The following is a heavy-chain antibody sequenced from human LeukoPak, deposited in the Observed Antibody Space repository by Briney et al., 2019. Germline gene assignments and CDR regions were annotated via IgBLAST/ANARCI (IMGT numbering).Heavy chain of an antibody. CDR3: AGGSGWITGD. Sequence: GRSLRLSCAASGFTFDDYAMHWVRQAPGKGLEWVSGISWNSGSIGYADSVKGRFIISRDNAKNSLYLQMNSLRVDDTAVYYCAGGSGWITGDWGHGTLVTVSS. D-gene: IGHD1-14*01. CDR2: ISWNSGSI. CDR1: GFTFDDYA. J-gene: IGHJ4*01. V-gene: IGHV3-9*01.